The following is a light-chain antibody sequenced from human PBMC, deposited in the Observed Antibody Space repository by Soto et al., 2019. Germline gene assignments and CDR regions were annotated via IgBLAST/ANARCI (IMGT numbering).Light chain of an antibody. J-gene: IGKJ2*01. CDR3: QQANSFPHT. Sequence: DIQMTQSPSSVSASVGDRVTITCRACQGISNWLAWYQQKPGRAPKLLIYAVSNLHSGVPSRFSGSGSGTHFTLTINSLQPEDFATYYCQQANSFPHTFGQGTKLEMK. CDR1: QGISNW. CDR2: AVS. V-gene: IGKV1-12*01.